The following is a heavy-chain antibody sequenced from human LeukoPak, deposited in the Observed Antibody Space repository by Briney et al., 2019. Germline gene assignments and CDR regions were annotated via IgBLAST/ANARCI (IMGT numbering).Heavy chain of an antibody. CDR3: ASGEQWLA. J-gene: IGHJ5*02. CDR2: IIPILAIA. CDR1: GGTFSSYA. Sequence: ASVKVSCKASGGTFSSYAISWVRQAPGQGLEWMGRIIPILAIANYAQKFQGRVTITADKSTSTAYVELSSLRSEDTAVYYCASGEQWLAWGQGTLVTVSS. D-gene: IGHD6-19*01. V-gene: IGHV1-69*04.